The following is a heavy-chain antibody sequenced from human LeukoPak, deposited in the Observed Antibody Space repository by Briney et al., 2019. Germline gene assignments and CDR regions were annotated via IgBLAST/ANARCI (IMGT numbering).Heavy chain of an antibody. J-gene: IGHJ4*02. Sequence: PGGSLLLSCAASGFTFSSYAMSWVRQAPGKGLEWVSAISDSGGNTYYADSVKGRFTISRDNSKNTLYLQMNSLRAEDTAVYYCAKNLRTTVTTGGFDYWGQGTLVTVSS. CDR1: GFTFSSYA. D-gene: IGHD4-17*01. CDR3: AKNLRTTVTTGGFDY. V-gene: IGHV3-23*01. CDR2: ISDSGGNT.